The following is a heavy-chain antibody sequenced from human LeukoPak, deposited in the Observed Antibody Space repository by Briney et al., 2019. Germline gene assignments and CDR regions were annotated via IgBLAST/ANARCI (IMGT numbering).Heavy chain of an antibody. D-gene: IGHD3-3*01. V-gene: IGHV4-59*08. CDR3: ARHGGSGSFDY. CDR1: GGSISSYY. J-gene: IGHJ4*02. CDR2: SYYSGTT. Sequence: SETPSLTCTLSGGSISSYYWSGIRQPPGKGLEWIGYSYYSGTTTPHPSLKSRVTISVDPSKNQFSLRLTSVTAADTAEYYCARHGGSGSFDYWGQGTLVTVSS.